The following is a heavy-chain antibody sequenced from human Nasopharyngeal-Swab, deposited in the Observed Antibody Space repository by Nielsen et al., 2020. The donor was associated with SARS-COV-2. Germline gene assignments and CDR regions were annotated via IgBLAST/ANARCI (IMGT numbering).Heavy chain of an antibody. CDR3: ARAVVSYDFWSGYYTGVQAPYYMDV. CDR2: FYSGGSP. D-gene: IGHD3-3*01. J-gene: IGHJ6*03. CDR1: GFAVSSNY. Sequence: GGSLRLSCAASGFAVSSNYMSWVRQAPGKGLEWVSVFYSGGSPYYADSVKGRFTISRDNSKNTLYLQMNSLRAEDTAVYYCARAVVSYDFWSGYYTGVQAPYYMDVWGKGTTVTVSS. V-gene: IGHV3-66*02.